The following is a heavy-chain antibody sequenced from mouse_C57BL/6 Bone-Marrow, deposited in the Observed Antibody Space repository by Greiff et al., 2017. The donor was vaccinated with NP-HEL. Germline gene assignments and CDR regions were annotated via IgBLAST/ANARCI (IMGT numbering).Heavy chain of an antibody. V-gene: IGHV14-4*01. J-gene: IGHJ2*01. CDR2: IDPENGDT. CDR3: TPEGDDGY. CDR1: GFNIKDDY. D-gene: IGHD2-2*01. Sequence: VQLKESGAELVRPGASVKLSCTASGFNIKDDYMHWVKQRPEQGLEWIGWIDPENGDTEYASKFQGKATITADTSSNTAYLQLSSLTSEDTAVYYCTPEGDDGYWGQGTTLTVSS.